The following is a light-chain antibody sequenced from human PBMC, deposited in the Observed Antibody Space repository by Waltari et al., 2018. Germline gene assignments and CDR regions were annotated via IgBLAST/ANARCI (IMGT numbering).Light chain of an antibody. CDR1: ALPNKY. J-gene: IGLJ2*01. V-gene: IGLV3-10*01. CDR2: EDN. Sequence: SYELTQPPSVSVSPGQTARITCSGDALPNKYGYWYQQKSGQAPVLVIYEDNKRRSGIPERFSGSSSGIMVTLTISGAQVEDEGDYYCYSTDRTGKQRVFGGGTKLTVL. CDR3: YSTDRTGKQRV.